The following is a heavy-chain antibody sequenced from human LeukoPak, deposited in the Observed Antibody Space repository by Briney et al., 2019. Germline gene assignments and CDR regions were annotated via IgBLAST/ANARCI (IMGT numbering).Heavy chain of an antibody. V-gene: IGHV3-23*01. CDR3: AKTQWKVGATDYFDY. CDR2: INDNGGQR. D-gene: IGHD1-26*01. CDR1: GFAFKNYA. Sequence: PGGSLRLSCAASGFAFKNYAMTWVRQAPGKGLEWVSNINDNGGQRHYADSVKGRFTISRDNSKNTVFLQTDSLRAEDTAVYYCAKTQWKVGATDYFDYWGQGILVTVSS. J-gene: IGHJ4*02.